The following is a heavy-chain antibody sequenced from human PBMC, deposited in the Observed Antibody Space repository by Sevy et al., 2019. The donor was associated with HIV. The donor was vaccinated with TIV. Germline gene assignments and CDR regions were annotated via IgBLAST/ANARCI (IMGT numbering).Heavy chain of an antibody. D-gene: IGHD2-21*02. Sequence: ASVKVSCKASGGTFSSYAISWVRQAPGQGLEWMGGIIPIFGTANYAQRFQGRVTITADKSTSTAYMELSSLRSEDTAVYYCARGGEYCGGDCYSYGAVYYYYYYMDVWGKGTTVTVSS. V-gene: IGHV1-69*06. CDR3: ARGGEYCGGDCYSYGAVYYYYYYMDV. CDR2: IIPIFGTA. J-gene: IGHJ6*03. CDR1: GGTFSSYA.